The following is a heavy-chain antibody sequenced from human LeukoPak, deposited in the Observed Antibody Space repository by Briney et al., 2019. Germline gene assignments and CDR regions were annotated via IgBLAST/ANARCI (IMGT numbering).Heavy chain of an antibody. J-gene: IGHJ4*02. CDR3: ARGKPYTIFGVVISTRKYYFDY. V-gene: IGHV4-34*01. D-gene: IGHD3-3*01. CDR1: GGSFSGYY. Sequence: PSETLSLTCAVYGGSFSGYYWSWIRQPPGKGLEWIGEINHSGSTNYNPPLKSRVTISVDTSKNQFSLKLSSVTAADTAVYYCARGKPYTIFGVVISTRKYYFDYWGQGTLVTVSS. CDR2: INHSGST.